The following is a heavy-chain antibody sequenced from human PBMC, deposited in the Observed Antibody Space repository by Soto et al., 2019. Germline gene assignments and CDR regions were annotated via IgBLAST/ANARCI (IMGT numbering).Heavy chain of an antibody. CDR3: AKQGLITSEKY. J-gene: IGHJ4*02. CDR2: ISGSGATT. Sequence: GXSLRLSCAVSGFTFSSYAMSWVRQAPGKGLEWVSAISGSGATTYYASSVKGRFTISRDSSNNTLYLQINSLRAEDTAVYYCAKQGLITSEKYSGQGTLATVS. CDR1: GFTFSSYA. V-gene: IGHV3-23*01. D-gene: IGHD3-16*01.